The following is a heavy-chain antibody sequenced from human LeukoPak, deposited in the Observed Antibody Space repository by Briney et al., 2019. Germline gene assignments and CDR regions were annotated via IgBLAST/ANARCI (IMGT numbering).Heavy chain of an antibody. Sequence: SETLSLTCTVSGGSISGYYWSGIRQPPGKGLEWIGYIYYSGSTNYNPSLKSRVTISVDTSKNQFSLKLSSVTAADTAVYYCARGSGFYTGWFDPWGQGTLVTVSS. CDR3: ARGSGFYTGWFDP. CDR1: GGSISGYY. J-gene: IGHJ5*02. CDR2: IYYSGST. V-gene: IGHV4-59*01. D-gene: IGHD2-2*02.